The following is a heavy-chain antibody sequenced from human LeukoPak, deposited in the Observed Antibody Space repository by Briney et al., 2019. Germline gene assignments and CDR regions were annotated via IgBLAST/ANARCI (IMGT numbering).Heavy chain of an antibody. CDR2: IIPIFGTA. J-gene: IGHJ4*02. V-gene: IGHV1-69*13. Sequence: ASVKVSRKASGGTFSSYAISRVRQAPGQGLEWMGGIIPIFGTANYAQKFQGRVTITADESTSTAYMELRSLRSDDTAVYYCARVYGGNSKGSIFDYWGQGTLVTVSS. D-gene: IGHD4-23*01. CDR3: ARVYGGNSKGSIFDY. CDR1: GGTFSSYA.